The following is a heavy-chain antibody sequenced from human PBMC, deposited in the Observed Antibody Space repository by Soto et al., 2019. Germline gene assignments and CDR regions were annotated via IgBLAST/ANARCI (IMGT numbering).Heavy chain of an antibody. CDR2: ISYDGSDK. Sequence: QVQLVESGGGVVQPGRSLRLSCAASGFTFSSYAMHWVRQAPGKGLEWVAVISYDGSDKYYADSVKGRFTISRDNSKKTLNLQMNSLRADDTAVYYCAKALGELSPEGYDYWGQGTLITVSS. J-gene: IGHJ4*02. V-gene: IGHV3-30*18. CDR1: GFTFSSYA. D-gene: IGHD3-16*02. CDR3: AKALGELSPEGYDY.